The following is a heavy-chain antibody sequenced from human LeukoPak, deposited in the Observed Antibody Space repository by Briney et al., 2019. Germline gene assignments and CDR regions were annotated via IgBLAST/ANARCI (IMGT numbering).Heavy chain of an antibody. D-gene: IGHD4-17*01. CDR2: ISGSGGST. Sequence: GGSLRLSCAASGFTFSSCAMTWVRQAPGKGLEWVSAISGSGGSTYYADSVKGRFTISRDNSKSTLYLQMNSLRADDTAVYYCAKYYGDYYYYYYMDVWGKGTTVTVSS. CDR1: GFTFSSCA. CDR3: AKYYGDYYYYYYMDV. V-gene: IGHV3-23*01. J-gene: IGHJ6*03.